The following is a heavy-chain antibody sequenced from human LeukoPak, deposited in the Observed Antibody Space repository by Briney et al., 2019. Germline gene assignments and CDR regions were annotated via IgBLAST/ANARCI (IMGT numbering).Heavy chain of an antibody. V-gene: IGHV3-30*02. D-gene: IGHD3-10*01. CDR1: GFALSTNS. CDR2: IRYDGSSK. J-gene: IGHJ4*02. Sequence: PGGSLRLSCAASGFALSTNSMHWVRQAPGKGLEWVAFIRYDGSSKNYADTVRGRFTISRDSSKNTLYLQMNSLRSDDTAVYYCAPVPYGSGPKDWGQGTLVTVSS. CDR3: APVPYGSGPKD.